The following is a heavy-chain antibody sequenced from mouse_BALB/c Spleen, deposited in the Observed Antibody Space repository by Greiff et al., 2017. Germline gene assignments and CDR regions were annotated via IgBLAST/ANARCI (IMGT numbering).Heavy chain of an antibody. CDR3: ARDEYGNHYFDY. V-gene: IGHV2-9*02. D-gene: IGHD2-10*02. J-gene: IGHJ2*01. Sequence: VMLVESGPGLVAPSQSLSITCTVSGFSLTSYGVHWVRQPPGKGLEWLGVIWAGGSTNYNSALMSRLSISKDNSKSQVFLKMNSLQTDDTAMYYCARDEYGNHYFDYWGQGTTLTVSS. CDR1: GFSLTSYG. CDR2: IWAGGST.